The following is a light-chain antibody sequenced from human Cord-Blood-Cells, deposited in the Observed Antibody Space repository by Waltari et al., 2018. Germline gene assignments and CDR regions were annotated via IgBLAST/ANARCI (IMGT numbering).Light chain of an antibody. CDR3: QQRSNWPPLT. J-gene: IGKJ4*01. CDR2: DAS. V-gene: IGKV3-11*01. Sequence: EIVLTQSPATLSLSPGERATLSCRASQSVSRYLAWYQRKPGQAPRFLIYDASNRATGIPARFSGSGSGTDFTLTISSLEPEDFAVYYCQQRSNWPPLTFGGGTKVEIK. CDR1: QSVSRY.